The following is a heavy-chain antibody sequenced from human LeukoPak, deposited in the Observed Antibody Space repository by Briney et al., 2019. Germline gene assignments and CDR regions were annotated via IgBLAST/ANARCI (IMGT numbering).Heavy chain of an antibody. CDR3: AKVGHYSSSWDFDY. Sequence: GESLRLSCAASGFTFSSYGMHWVRQAPGKGLEWVAFIRYDGSNKYYADSVKGRFTISRDNSKNTLYLQMNSLRAEDTAVYYCAKVGHYSSSWDFDYWGQGTLVTVSS. CDR1: GFTFSSYG. V-gene: IGHV3-30*02. J-gene: IGHJ4*02. CDR2: IRYDGSNK. D-gene: IGHD6-13*01.